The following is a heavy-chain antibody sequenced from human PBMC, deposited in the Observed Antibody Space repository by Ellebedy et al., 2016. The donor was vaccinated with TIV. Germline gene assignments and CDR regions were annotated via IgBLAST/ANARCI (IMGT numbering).Heavy chain of an antibody. Sequence: PGGSLRLSCAASGFSFRSYWMSWVRQAPGKGLEWVANIYQDGSDQYYVDSVKGRFTISRDNANNLLFLQMNSLRVEDTAVYYCARRGSYGDYAVQVNNWFDRWGQGTLVTV. D-gene: IGHD4-17*01. J-gene: IGHJ5*02. CDR2: IYQDGSDQ. CDR3: ARRGSYGDYAVQVNNWFDR. CDR1: GFSFRSYW. V-gene: IGHV3-7*01.